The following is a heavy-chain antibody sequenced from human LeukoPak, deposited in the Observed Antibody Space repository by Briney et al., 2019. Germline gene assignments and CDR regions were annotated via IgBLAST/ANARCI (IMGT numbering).Heavy chain of an antibody. V-gene: IGHV3-21*01. CDR1: GFTFSSYS. D-gene: IGHD6-19*01. CDR2: ISSSSYI. CDR3: AREDSSGWYSMDY. J-gene: IGHJ4*02. Sequence: GGSLRLSCAASGFTFSSYSMNWVRQAPGKGLEWVSSISSSSYIYYADSVKGRFTISRDNAKNSLYLQMNSLRVEDTAVYYCAREDSSGWYSMDYWGQGTLVTVSS.